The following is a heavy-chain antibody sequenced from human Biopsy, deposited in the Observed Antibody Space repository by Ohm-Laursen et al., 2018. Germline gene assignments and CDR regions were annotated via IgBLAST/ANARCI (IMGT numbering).Heavy chain of an antibody. J-gene: IGHJ6*02. CDR2: INPNSGNA. Sequence: SVKVSCKTSGYTFAGYYLHWVRQAPGHGLEWMGWINPNSGNANYAQSFQGRLTVTRDTSITTAYMELTSLTSDDTAIYYCARVPAYPSIDGYYGLNLWGQGPRLTSP. CDR1: GYTFAGYY. D-gene: IGHD2-15*01. V-gene: IGHV1-2*02. CDR3: ARVPAYPSIDGYYGLNL.